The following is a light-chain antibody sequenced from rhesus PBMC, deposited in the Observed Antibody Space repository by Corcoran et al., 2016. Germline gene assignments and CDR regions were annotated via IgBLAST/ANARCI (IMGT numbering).Light chain of an antibody. CDR3: QKSSNLWT. CDR2: GAT. Sequence: ETVVTQSPATLSLSPGERATLSCRASQSVGSYLAWYQQKPGQAPRLLIYGATSRATGIPDRVSGRGAGTDFTLTISSLEPEDVGVYYWQKSSNLWTFGHGTKVEIK. J-gene: IGKJ1*01. V-gene: IGKV3-24*04. CDR1: QSVGSY.